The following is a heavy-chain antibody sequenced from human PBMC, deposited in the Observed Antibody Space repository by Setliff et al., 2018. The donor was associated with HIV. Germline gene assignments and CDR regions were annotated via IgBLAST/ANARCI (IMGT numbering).Heavy chain of an antibody. V-gene: IGHV4-59*11. CDR1: GGSISSHY. CDR3: ARLTYCGPNCQSVGIGRAAFDI. J-gene: IGHJ3*02. D-gene: IGHD2-21*01. Sequence: PSETLSLTCTVSGGSISSHYWSWIRQPPGKGLEWIGYIYFTGSTNYNPSLKSRVTISVDTSKNQFSLRLSSVTAADTAVYYCARLTYCGPNCQSVGIGRAAFDIWGQGTRVTVSS. CDR2: IYFTGST.